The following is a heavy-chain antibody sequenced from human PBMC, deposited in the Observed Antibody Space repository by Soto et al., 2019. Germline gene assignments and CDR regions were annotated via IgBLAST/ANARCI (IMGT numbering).Heavy chain of an antibody. J-gene: IGHJ6*02. Sequence: QVQLVESGGGVVQPGRSLRLSCAASGFTFSSYGMHWVRQAPGKGLDWVAVISYEGSNKYYADSVKGRFTISRDNSKNTLYLQMNSLRAEATAVYYCAKVVLAGATDPYYDYGMDVWGQGTTVTVSS. CDR2: ISYEGSNK. CDR3: AKVVLAGATDPYYDYGMDV. D-gene: IGHD1-26*01. V-gene: IGHV3-30*18. CDR1: GFTFSSYG.